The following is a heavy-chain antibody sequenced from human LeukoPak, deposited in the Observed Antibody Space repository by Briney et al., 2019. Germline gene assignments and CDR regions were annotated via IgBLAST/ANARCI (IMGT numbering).Heavy chain of an antibody. CDR3: ARSAGAIWTTGVDY. D-gene: IGHD1-26*01. V-gene: IGHV3-30*01. CDR1: GFTFSSYA. Sequence: GGSLRLSCAASGFTFSSYAMHWVRQAPGKGLKWVTVISFDGSNKYYADSVKGRFTISRDNSKNTLYLQMNSLKTEDTAVYYCARSAGAIWTTGVDYWGQGTLVTVSS. CDR2: ISFDGSNK. J-gene: IGHJ4*02.